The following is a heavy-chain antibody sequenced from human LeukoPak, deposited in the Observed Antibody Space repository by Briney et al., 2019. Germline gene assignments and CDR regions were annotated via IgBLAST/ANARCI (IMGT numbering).Heavy chain of an antibody. D-gene: IGHD3-10*01. CDR3: ARTEVLWFGEPNFPYYFDY. J-gene: IGHJ4*02. CDR1: GFTFSSHW. Sequence: QRGGSLRLSCAASGFTFSSHWMSWVRQAPGKGLEWVANIKQDGSEKYYVDSVKGRFTISRDNAKNPLYLQMNSLRAEDTAVYYCARTEVLWFGEPNFPYYFDYWGQGTLVTVSS. CDR2: IKQDGSEK. V-gene: IGHV3-7*03.